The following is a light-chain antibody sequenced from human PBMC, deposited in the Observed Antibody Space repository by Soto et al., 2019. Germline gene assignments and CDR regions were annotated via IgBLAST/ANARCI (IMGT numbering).Light chain of an antibody. V-gene: IGKV2-30*01. J-gene: IGKJ1*01. CDR2: EVS. Sequence: DVVMTQSPLSLPVTLGQPASISCRSTQGLVYSASGDTFLTWFHQRPGQSPRRLIYEVSKRDSGVPDRFSGSGSGTDFTLTISRVEAEDVGVYYCMQGTHWPWTFGQGTKVEIK. CDR3: MQGTHWPWT. CDR1: QGLVYSASGDTF.